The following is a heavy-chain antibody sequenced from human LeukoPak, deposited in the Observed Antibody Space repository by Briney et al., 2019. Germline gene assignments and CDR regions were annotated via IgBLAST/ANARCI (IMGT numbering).Heavy chain of an antibody. J-gene: IGHJ5*02. D-gene: IGHD3-10*02. Sequence: GGSLRLSCAASGFTLSNYAMSWVRQAPGKGLEWVSAISATGGATYYADSVKGRFTMSRDNSMNTLYLQMNNLRAGDTALYYCAREPMSTGWFDPWGQGTLVTVSS. CDR3: AREPMSTGWFDP. CDR2: ISATGGAT. CDR1: GFTLSNYA. V-gene: IGHV3-23*01.